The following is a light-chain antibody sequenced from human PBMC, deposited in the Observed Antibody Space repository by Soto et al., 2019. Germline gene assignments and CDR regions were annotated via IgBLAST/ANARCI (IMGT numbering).Light chain of an antibody. CDR3: QQYGSSVFN. CDR2: AAS. J-gene: IGKJ3*01. V-gene: IGKV3-20*01. CDR1: QSVSSSF. Sequence: EIVLTQSPGTLSLSPGERITLSCMASQSVSSSFLAWYQQKPVQAPRLLIYAASRRATGIPDRFSGSGSGTDFTLTISRLEPEDFAVYYCQQYGSSVFNFGPGTKVDIK.